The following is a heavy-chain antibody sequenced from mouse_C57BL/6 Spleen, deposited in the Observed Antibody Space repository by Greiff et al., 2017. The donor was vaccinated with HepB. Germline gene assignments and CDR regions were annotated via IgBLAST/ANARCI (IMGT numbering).Heavy chain of an antibody. D-gene: IGHD2-4*01. CDR1: GYTFTSYG. CDR2: IYPRSGNT. Sequence: QVQLQQSGAELARPGASVKLSCKASGYTFTSYGISWVKQRTGQGLEWIGEIYPRSGNTYYNEKFKGKATLTADKSSSTAYMELRSLTSEDSAVYFCARRGYDYDEECYAMDYWCQGTSVTVSS. CDR3: ARRGYDYDEECYAMDY. V-gene: IGHV1-81*01. J-gene: IGHJ4*01.